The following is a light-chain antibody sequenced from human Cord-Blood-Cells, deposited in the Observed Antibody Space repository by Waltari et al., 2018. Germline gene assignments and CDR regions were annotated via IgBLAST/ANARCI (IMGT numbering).Light chain of an antibody. CDR1: SSDVGRYNL. CDR3: CSYAGSSFWV. J-gene: IGLJ3*02. CDR2: EGS. V-gene: IGLV2-23*01. Sequence: QSALTQPASVSGSPGQSITISCTGTSSDVGRYNLVSWYQQHPGKAPKLMIYEGSKRPSGVSKRFSGSKSGNTASLTISGLQAEDEADYYCCSYAGSSFWVFGGGTKLTVL.